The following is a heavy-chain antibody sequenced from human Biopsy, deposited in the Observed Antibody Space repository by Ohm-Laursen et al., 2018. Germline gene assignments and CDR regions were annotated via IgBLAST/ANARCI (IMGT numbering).Heavy chain of an antibody. V-gene: IGHV4-31*01. CDR2: ISYSGTT. Sequence: TLSLTCTVSGGSIGGGEYYWNWIRQHPGKGLEWIGLISYSGTTFYNQSLESLLTISIDTSKNHFSLNLRSVTAADTAVYYCARGVPHYDGSGFPLAGYWYFDLWGRGTLVTVSS. CDR3: ARGVPHYDGSGFPLAGYWYFDL. D-gene: IGHD3-22*01. CDR1: GGSIGGGEYY. J-gene: IGHJ2*01.